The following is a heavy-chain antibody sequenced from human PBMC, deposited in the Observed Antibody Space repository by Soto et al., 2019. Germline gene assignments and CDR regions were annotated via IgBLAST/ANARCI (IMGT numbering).Heavy chain of an antibody. CDR2: ISSDGSNK. J-gene: IGHJ4*01. Sequence: QVQLVESGGGVVQPGRSLRLSCAASGFTFSSYAMHWVRQAPGKGLEWVAVISSDGSNKYYADSVKGRFTISRDISKNTLYLQMNSLRAEDTAVYYCARAGGLLLDYWGHGTLVTVSS. D-gene: IGHD2-15*01. CDR3: ARAGGLLLDY. V-gene: IGHV3-30-3*01. CDR1: GFTFSSYA.